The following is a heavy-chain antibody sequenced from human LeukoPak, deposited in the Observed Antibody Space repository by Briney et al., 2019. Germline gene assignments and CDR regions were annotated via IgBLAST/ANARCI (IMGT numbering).Heavy chain of an antibody. J-gene: IGHJ4*02. CDR3: ARGFAGYSRRRTGYYFDY. CDR1: GFTFSSYA. V-gene: IGHV3-23*01. Sequence: GGSLRLSCAASGFTFSSYAMSWVRQAPGKGLEWVSAISGSGGSTYYADSVKGRFTISRDNSKNTLYLQMNSLRSEDTAVYYCARGFAGYSRRRTGYYFDYWGQGTLVTVSS. CDR2: ISGSGGST. D-gene: IGHD6-13*01.